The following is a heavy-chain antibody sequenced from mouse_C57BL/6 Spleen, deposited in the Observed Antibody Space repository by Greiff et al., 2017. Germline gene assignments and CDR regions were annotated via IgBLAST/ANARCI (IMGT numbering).Heavy chain of an antibody. D-gene: IGHD2-4*01. CDR2: INPSNGGT. Sequence: QVQLQQPGTELVKPGASVKLSCKASGYTFTSYWMHWVKQRPGQGLEWIGNINPSNGGTNYNEKFKSKATLTVDKSSSTAYMQLSSLTSEDSAVYYCARSWNYDYDEGYYVDYWGQGTTLTVSS. V-gene: IGHV1-53*01. CDR3: ARSWNYDYDEGYYVDY. CDR1: GYTFTSYW. J-gene: IGHJ2*01.